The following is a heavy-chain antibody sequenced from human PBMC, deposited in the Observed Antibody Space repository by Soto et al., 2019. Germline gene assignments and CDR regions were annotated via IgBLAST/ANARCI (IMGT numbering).Heavy chain of an antibody. Sequence: SQTLSLTCAISGDSVSSNSAAWNWIRQSPSRGLEWLGRTYYRSKWYNDYAVSVKSRITINPDTSKNQFSLQLNSVTPEDTAVYYCARDAPTYCSSTSCYTDNWFDPWGQGTLVTVSS. CDR3: ARDAPTYCSSTSCYTDNWFDP. CDR1: GDSVSSNSAA. CDR2: TYYRSKWYN. V-gene: IGHV6-1*01. J-gene: IGHJ5*02. D-gene: IGHD2-2*02.